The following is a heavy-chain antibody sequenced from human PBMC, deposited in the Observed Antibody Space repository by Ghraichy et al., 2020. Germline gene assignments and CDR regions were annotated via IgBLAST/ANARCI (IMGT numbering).Heavy chain of an antibody. CDR3: AKEDVVSATPVS. Sequence: GVLRLSCAASGFIFSGYAMTRVRQAPGKGLEWVSGISGSGGNTYYADSVKGRFTISRDNSMTTLYLQMNSLRAEDTAIYYCAKEDVVSATPVSWGQGTLVTVSS. V-gene: IGHV3-23*01. J-gene: IGHJ5*02. CDR2: ISGSGGNT. D-gene: IGHD2-15*01. CDR1: GFIFSGYA.